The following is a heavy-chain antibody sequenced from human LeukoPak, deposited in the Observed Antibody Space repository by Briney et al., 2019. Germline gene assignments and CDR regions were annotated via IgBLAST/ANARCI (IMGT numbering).Heavy chain of an antibody. CDR2: VYYNGNS. J-gene: IGHJ4*02. Sequence: SETLSLTCTVSGDSISGYYWSWIRQPPEKRLEWIGYVYYNGNSDYNPSLKSRVSILVDTSNNQLSLKLKSVTAADTAVYYCARAHSNKWHFDYWGQGTLVTVSS. V-gene: IGHV4-59*01. D-gene: IGHD5-12*01. CDR1: GDSISGYY. CDR3: ARAHSNKWHFDY.